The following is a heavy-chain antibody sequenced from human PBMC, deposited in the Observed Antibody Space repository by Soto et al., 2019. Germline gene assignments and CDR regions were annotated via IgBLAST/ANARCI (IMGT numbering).Heavy chain of an antibody. CDR1: GYTVTSYG. Sequence: ASGKVSFKASGYTVTSYGIRWVRQAPGQGLEGMGWISAYNGNTNYAQKLQGRVTMTTDTSTSTAYMELRSLRSDDTAVYYCARDYYDSSRYRLLDPWGQGTLVTVSS. CDR2: ISAYNGNT. V-gene: IGHV1-18*04. CDR3: ARDYYDSSRYRLLDP. D-gene: IGHD3-22*01. J-gene: IGHJ5*02.